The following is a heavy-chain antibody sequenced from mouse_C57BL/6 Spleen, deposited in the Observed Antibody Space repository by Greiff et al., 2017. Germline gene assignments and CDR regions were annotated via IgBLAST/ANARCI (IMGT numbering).Heavy chain of an antibody. Sequence: EVQLAESGGGLAKPGVSLKLSCAASGFTFSDYGVHWVRQAPEKGREWVAYISSGSSASYCADTVKGRFTISRDNAKNTLFLQMTSLRSEDTAMYYCASIYDGYSYAMDYWGQGTSVTVSS. CDR1: GFTFSDYG. V-gene: IGHV5-17*01. J-gene: IGHJ4*01. CDR2: ISSGSSAS. D-gene: IGHD2-3*01. CDR3: ASIYDGYSYAMDY.